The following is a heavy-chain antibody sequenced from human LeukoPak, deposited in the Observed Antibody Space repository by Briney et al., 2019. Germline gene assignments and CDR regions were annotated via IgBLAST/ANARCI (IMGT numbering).Heavy chain of an antibody. J-gene: IGHJ4*02. CDR1: GYTFTGYY. CDR3: ARDSLRGGSYDRVGY. V-gene: IGHV1-2*04. CDR2: INPNSGGT. Sequence: ASVKVSCKASGYTFTGYYMHWVRQAPGQGLEWMGWINPNSGGTNYAQKFQGWVTMTRDTSISTAYMELSRLRSDDTAVYYCARDSLRGGSYDRVGYWGQGTLVTVSS. D-gene: IGHD1-26*01.